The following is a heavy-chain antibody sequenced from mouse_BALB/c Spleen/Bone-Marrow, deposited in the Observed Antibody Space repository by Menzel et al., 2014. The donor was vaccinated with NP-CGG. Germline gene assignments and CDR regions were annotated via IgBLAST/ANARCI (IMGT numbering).Heavy chain of an antibody. CDR1: GYSFTGYN. D-gene: IGHD6-5*01. Sequence: VQLQQSGPELVKPGASVKISCKASGYSFTGYNMNWVKQSNGKSLEWIGNIDPYYGGTSYNQKFKGKATLTVDKSSSTAYIHPKSLTSEDSAIYYCARGGIPPCNVMDYWGQGTTVTVSS. CDR3: ARGGIPPCNVMDY. CDR2: IDPYYGGT. J-gene: IGHJ4*01. V-gene: IGHV1S135*01.